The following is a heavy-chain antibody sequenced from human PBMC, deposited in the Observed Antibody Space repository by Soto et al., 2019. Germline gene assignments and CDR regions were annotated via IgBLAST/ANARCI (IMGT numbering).Heavy chain of an antibody. CDR1: GFTVSSNY. V-gene: IGHV3-66*01. CDR2: IYSGGST. CDR3: ALIRKGDGIFGVVTTLEYYYYGMDV. D-gene: IGHD3-3*01. J-gene: IGHJ6*02. Sequence: GGSLRLSCAASGFTVSSNYMSWVRQAPGKGLEWVSVIYSGGSTYYADSVKDRFTISRDNSKNTLYLQMNSLRAEDTAVYYCALIRKGDGIFGVVTTLEYYYYGMDVWGQGTTVTVSS.